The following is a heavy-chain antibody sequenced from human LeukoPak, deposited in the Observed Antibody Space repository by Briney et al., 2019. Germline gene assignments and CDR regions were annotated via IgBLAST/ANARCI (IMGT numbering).Heavy chain of an antibody. Sequence: GGSLRPSCAAPGFPVNSQWMSWVRQAPGKGLEGVANIKQDGSEKYYVDSVKGRFTLSRDNAKNSLYLQMNSLRAEDTAVYYCARDVFGSSSWYFDPWGQGTLVTVSS. CDR3: ARDVFGSSSWYFDP. D-gene: IGHD6-13*01. CDR1: GFPVNSQW. V-gene: IGHV3-7*01. J-gene: IGHJ5*02. CDR2: IKQDGSEK.